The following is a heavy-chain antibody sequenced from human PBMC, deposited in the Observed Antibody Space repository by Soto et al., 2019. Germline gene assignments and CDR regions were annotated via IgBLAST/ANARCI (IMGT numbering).Heavy chain of an antibody. Sequence: QVQLQESGPGLVKPSGTLSLTCAVSGGSISSSNWWSWVRQPPGKGLEWIGEIYHSGSTNYNPSLKSRVTVSVDKSKNQFSRKLSSVTAADTAVYYCARATYYYDSSGYYQGGWFDPWGQGTLVTVSS. CDR1: GGSISSSNW. CDR2: IYHSGST. J-gene: IGHJ5*02. V-gene: IGHV4-4*02. D-gene: IGHD3-22*01. CDR3: ARATYYYDSSGYYQGGWFDP.